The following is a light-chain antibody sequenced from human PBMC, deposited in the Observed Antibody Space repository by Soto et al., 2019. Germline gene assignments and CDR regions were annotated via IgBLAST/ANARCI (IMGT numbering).Light chain of an antibody. CDR3: QQCYNSPFT. Sequence: DIVXTQSPDSLAVSLGERATINCXXXXXXXXXXXXXXXLAWYKQKPEQPPKLLIYWASTRESGVPDRFSGSGSGTDFTLTINSLQAEDVSVYYCQQCYNSPFTFGPGTKVDIK. V-gene: IGKV4-1*01. CDR2: WAS. CDR1: XXXXXXXXXXXX. J-gene: IGKJ3*01.